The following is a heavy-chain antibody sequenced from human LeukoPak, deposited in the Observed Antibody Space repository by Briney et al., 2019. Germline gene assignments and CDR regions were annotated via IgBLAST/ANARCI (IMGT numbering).Heavy chain of an antibody. Sequence: GGSLRLSCAASGFTFSSYAMHWVRQAPGKGLEWVSGISGNDDNTNYADPVKGRSTVSRDNSRNTLYLQMNSLRAEDTAVYFCARHWSYYYDSGGRWDAFDIWGQGTMVTVSS. CDR2: ISGNDDNT. V-gene: IGHV3-23*01. J-gene: IGHJ3*02. D-gene: IGHD3-22*01. CDR1: GFTFSSYA. CDR3: ARHWSYYYDSGGRWDAFDI.